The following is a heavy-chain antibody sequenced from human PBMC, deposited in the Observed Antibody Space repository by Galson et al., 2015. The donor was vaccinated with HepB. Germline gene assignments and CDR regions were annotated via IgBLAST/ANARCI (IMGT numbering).Heavy chain of an antibody. CDR3: ARTIAVADIYKYSAMDV. V-gene: IGHV4-4*02. CDR1: GGSIRSNNW. CDR2: IYRSGIT. Sequence: ETLSLTCAVSGGSIRSNNWWSWVRQPPGKGLEWIGEIYRSGITNYYPSLRSRVIISVDKSKNQVSLKLSSVTAADTAVYYCARTIAVADIYKYSAMDVWGQGATVIVSS. D-gene: IGHD6-19*01. J-gene: IGHJ6*02.